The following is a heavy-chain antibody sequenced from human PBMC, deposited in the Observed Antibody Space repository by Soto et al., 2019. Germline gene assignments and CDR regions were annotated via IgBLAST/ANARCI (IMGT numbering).Heavy chain of an antibody. CDR1: GFTLSMSA. CDR3: AKDRGIIVKAGDAFDV. V-gene: IGHV3-23*01. D-gene: IGHD3-16*02. Sequence: GALRLSCASSGFTLSMSAVNWVRQAPGKGLEWVSYISDSGDRTYYADSVKGRFTISRDRSKNAVSLQMDSLRAEDTAVYYCAKDRGIIVKAGDAFDVWGQGTKVTVSS. CDR2: ISDSGDRT. J-gene: IGHJ3*01.